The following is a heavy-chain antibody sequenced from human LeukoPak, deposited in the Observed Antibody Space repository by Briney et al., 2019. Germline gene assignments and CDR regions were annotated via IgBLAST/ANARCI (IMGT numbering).Heavy chain of an antibody. CDR2: IIPLLRTV. D-gene: IGHD6-13*01. CDR1: GGTFRRYG. CDR3: ARDDSSSWNYYYYGVDV. Sequence: SVKVSCKASGGTFRRYGISWVRQAPGQGLEWMGGIIPLLRTVNYAQKFQGRVTITADESTSTAYMELSSLRSEDTAVYYCARDDSSSWNYYYYGVDVWGQGTTVTVSS. J-gene: IGHJ6*02. V-gene: IGHV1-69*13.